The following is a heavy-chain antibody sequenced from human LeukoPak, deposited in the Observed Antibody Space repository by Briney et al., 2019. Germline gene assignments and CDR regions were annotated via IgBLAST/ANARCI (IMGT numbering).Heavy chain of an antibody. V-gene: IGHV4-59*08. J-gene: IGHJ4*02. D-gene: IGHD2-8*02. CDR1: GGSISSYY. CDR2: IYYSGST. CDR3: AGHHPRNTVDF. Sequence: NPSETLSLTCTVSGGSISSYYWSWIRQPPGKGLEWIGYIYYSGSTNYNPSLKSRVTISLDTSKNQFSLKLTSVTAADTAVYYCAGHHPRNTVDFWGQGTLVTVSS.